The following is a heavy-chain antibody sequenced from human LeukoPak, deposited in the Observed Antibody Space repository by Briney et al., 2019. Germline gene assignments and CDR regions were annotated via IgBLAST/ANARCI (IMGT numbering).Heavy chain of an antibody. CDR2: IYHSGST. D-gene: IGHD6-13*01. CDR3: ARGLAAAGTYYFDY. Sequence: SETLSLTCTVSGDSISSDNYYWTWIRQPPGKGLEWIGYIYHSGSTYYNPSLKSRVIISLDRSKNQFSLKLSSVTAAATAVYYCARGLAAAGTYYFDYWGQGTLVTVSS. J-gene: IGHJ4*02. CDR1: GDSISSDNYY. V-gene: IGHV4-30-2*01.